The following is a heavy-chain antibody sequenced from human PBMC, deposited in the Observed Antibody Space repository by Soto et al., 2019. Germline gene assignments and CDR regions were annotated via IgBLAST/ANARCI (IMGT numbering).Heavy chain of an antibody. V-gene: IGHV4-30-4*02. D-gene: IGHD3-3*01. CDR3: ARDSRLSPDGSDFWSGYPTLGMDV. Sequence: SETLSLTCTVSGGSISSGDYYWSWIRQPPGKGLEWIGYIYYSGSTYYNPSLKSRVTISVDTSKNQFSLKLSSVTAADTAVYYCARDSRLSPDGSDFWSGYPTLGMDVWGQGTTVTVSS. CDR2: IYYSGST. CDR1: GGSISSGDYY. J-gene: IGHJ6*02.